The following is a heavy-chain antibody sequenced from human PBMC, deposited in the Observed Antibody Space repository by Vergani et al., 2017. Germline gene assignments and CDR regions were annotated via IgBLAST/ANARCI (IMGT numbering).Heavy chain of an antibody. J-gene: IGHJ4*02. CDR1: GGSISSSSYY. Sequence: QLQLQESGPGLVKPSETLSLTCTVSGGSISSSSYYWGWVPQPPGKGLEWIGSIYYSGSTYYNPSLKSRVTISVDTSKNQFSLKLSPVTAADTAVYYCARESVNYGYFDYWGQGTLVTVSS. CDR2: IYYSGST. V-gene: IGHV4-39*07. CDR3: ARESVNYGYFDY. D-gene: IGHD4-17*01.